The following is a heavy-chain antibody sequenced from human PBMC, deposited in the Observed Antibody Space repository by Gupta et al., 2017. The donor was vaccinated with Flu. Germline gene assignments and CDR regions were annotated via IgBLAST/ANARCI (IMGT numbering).Heavy chain of an antibody. D-gene: IGHD4-17*01. Sequence: YAMSWVRQAPGKGLEWVGFITSKAYGGTAEYAASVKGRFTISRDDSKNIAYLQMNSLRTEDTAVYYCVRDPWGSVTASFDYWGQGSLVTVSS. CDR1: YA. CDR2: ITSKAYGGTA. J-gene: IGHJ4*02. CDR3: VRDPWGSVTASFDY. V-gene: IGHV3-49*04.